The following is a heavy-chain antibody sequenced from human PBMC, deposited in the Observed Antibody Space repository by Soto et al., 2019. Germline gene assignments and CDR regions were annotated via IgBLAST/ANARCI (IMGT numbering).Heavy chain of an antibody. CDR2: INDSGSI. D-gene: IGHD3-10*01. CDR1: GGSFSGYQ. CDR3: AGGIILWFGELSRRGGYYYYMDV. J-gene: IGHJ6*03. V-gene: IGHV4-34*01. Sequence: QVQLQQWGAGLLKPSGTLSLTCAVYGGSFSGYQWTWIRQTPGKGLEWIGEINDSGSINYNPSLKGRVTMLADTPKKQISLRLSSVTAADTAVYYCAGGIILWFGELSRRGGYYYYMDVWGKGTTVIVSS.